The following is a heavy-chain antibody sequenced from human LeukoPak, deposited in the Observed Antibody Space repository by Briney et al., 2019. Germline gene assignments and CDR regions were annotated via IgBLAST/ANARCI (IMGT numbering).Heavy chain of an antibody. Sequence: LAGGSLRLSCAASGFTSRNYGMHWVRQAPGKGLEWVAIIWYDGSKKYHADSVQGRFTVSRDNSRNTLYLQMDSLRVDDTGVYYCARYNSGTMDYWGQGTLVTVSS. V-gene: IGHV3-33*01. CDR2: IWYDGSKK. J-gene: IGHJ4*02. D-gene: IGHD1-20*01. CDR1: GFTSRNYG. CDR3: ARYNSGTMDY.